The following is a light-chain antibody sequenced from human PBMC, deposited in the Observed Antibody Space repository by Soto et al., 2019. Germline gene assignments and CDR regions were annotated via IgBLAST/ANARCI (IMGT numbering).Light chain of an antibody. CDR3: QQRSNWPPSIT. CDR2: DAS. CDR1: QSVTTY. Sequence: EIVLTQSPATLSLSPGERANISCRANQSVTTYLAWYQQKPGQAPRLLIYDASDRATGIPARFSGSGSGTDFTLTISSLEPEDFAVYYCQQRSNWPPSITFGQGTRLEIK. J-gene: IGKJ5*01. V-gene: IGKV3-11*01.